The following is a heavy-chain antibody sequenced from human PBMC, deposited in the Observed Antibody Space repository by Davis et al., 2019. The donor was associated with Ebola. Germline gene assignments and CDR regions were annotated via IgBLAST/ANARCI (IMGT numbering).Heavy chain of an antibody. CDR1: GFPFSSYA. J-gene: IGHJ4*02. CDR3: AKDIRGRVTMDRGPTLDY. D-gene: IGHD3-10*01. CDR2: ISSSGGRT. V-gene: IGHV3-23*01. Sequence: PGGSLRLSCAASGFPFSSYAMSWVRQAPGKGLEWVSAISSSGGRTNYAAPVKARFTISRDNSKNTLYLQMNSLRAEDTAVYYCAKDIRGRVTMDRGPTLDYWGQGTLVTVSS.